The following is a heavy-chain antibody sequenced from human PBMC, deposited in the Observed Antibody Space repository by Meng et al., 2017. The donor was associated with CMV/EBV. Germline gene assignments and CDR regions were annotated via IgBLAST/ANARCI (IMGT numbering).Heavy chain of an antibody. Sequence: QGTLEQFGAEMKKPGDSVKVSCTTSGFTFSDYYIHWVRQAPGQGVEWMGWVNSNNDATNYARKFQGRVSMTRDTSISTAHMELSRLMSDDTAVYYCVRSSGWSLFDYWGQGTLVTVSS. CDR2: VNSNNDAT. CDR3: VRSSGWSLFDY. J-gene: IGHJ4*02. CDR1: GFTFSDYY. V-gene: IGHV1-2*02. D-gene: IGHD6-19*01.